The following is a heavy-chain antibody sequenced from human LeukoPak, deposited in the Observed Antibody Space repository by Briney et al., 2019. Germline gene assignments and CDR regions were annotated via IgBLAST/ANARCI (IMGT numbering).Heavy chain of an antibody. Sequence: PWRSLRLSCAASGFTFSSYAMHWVRQAPDKGLEWVAVISHDGSNKYYADSVKGRFTISRDNSKNTLYLQMNSLRAEDTAVYYCARDDYGGYYYGMDVWGQGTAVTVSS. V-gene: IGHV3-30*04. CDR2: ISHDGSNK. J-gene: IGHJ6*02. CDR3: ARDDYGGYYYGMDV. CDR1: GFTFSSYA. D-gene: IGHD4-17*01.